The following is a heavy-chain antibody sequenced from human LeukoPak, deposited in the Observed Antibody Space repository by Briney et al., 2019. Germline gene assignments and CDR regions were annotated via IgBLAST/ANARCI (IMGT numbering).Heavy chain of an antibody. V-gene: IGHV1-69*05. CDR2: IIPIFGTA. CDR3: ARGPLTAMVTFYFDY. D-gene: IGHD5-18*01. CDR1: GGTFSSYA. J-gene: IGHJ4*02. Sequence: SVKVSCKASGGTFSSYAISWVREAPGQGLEWMGGIIPIFGTANYAQKFQGRVTITTDESTSTAYMELSSLRSEDTAVYYCARGPLTAMVTFYFDYWGQGTLVTVSS.